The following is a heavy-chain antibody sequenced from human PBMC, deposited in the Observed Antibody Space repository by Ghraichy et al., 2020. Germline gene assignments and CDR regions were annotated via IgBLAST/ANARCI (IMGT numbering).Heavy chain of an antibody. CDR2: ISSSSSTI. J-gene: IGHJ4*02. V-gene: IGHV3-48*02. CDR1: GFTFSSYS. D-gene: IGHD3-3*01. CDR3: AGDWGKVSIFGVVDPVYYFDY. Sequence: LSLTCAASGFTFSSYSMNWVRQAPGKGLEWVSYISSSSSTIYYADSVKGRFTISRDNAKNSLYLQMNSLRDEDTAVYYFAGDWGKVSIFGVVDPVYYFDYWGQGTLVTVSS.